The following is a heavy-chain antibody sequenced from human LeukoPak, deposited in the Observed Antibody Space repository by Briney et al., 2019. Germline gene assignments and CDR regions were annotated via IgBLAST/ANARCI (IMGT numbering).Heavy chain of an antibody. V-gene: IGHV3-23*01. CDR2: ISPNGVIT. Sequence: PGGSLRLSCAASGFTFSTYSINWVRQAPGKGLEWVSGISPNGVITYYADSVKGRFTISRDNSKGTVYLQMNSLRPEDTAVYYCAKDDAWLQYGNWGRGTLVTVSS. CDR1: GFTFSTYS. J-gene: IGHJ4*02. CDR3: AKDDAWLQYGN. D-gene: IGHD5-24*01.